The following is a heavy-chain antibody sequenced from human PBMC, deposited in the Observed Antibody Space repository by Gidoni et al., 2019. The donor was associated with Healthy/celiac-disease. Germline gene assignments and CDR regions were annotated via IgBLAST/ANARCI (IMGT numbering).Heavy chain of an antibody. V-gene: IGHV3-53*02. Sequence: EVQLVATGGGLIQPGGSLRLSCAASGFPVSSNYMSWVRQAPGKGLEWVSVIYSGVSTYYADSVKGRFTISRDNSKNTLYLQMNSLRAEDTAVYYCARGLGIPFYFDYWGQGTLVTVSS. CDR3: ARGLGIPFYFDY. CDR1: GFPVSSNY. D-gene: IGHD1-20*01. J-gene: IGHJ4*02. CDR2: IYSGVST.